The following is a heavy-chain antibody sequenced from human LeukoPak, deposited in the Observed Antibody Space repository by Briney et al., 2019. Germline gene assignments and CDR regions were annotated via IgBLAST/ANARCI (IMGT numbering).Heavy chain of an antibody. Sequence: SVKVSCKASGGTFSRYAISWVRQAPGQGLEWMGGITPMFGTANYAQKFQGRVTMTRNTSISTAYMELSSLRSEDTAVYYCATGKWLVSKLFDYWGQGTLVTVSS. J-gene: IGHJ4*02. CDR1: GGTFSRYA. CDR3: ATGKWLVSKLFDY. CDR2: ITPMFGTA. D-gene: IGHD6-19*01. V-gene: IGHV1-69*05.